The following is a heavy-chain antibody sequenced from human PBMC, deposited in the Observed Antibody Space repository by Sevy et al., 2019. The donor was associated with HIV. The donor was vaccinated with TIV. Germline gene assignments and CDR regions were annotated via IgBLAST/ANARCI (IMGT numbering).Heavy chain of an antibody. CDR1: GFTFYNYG. V-gene: IGHV3-30*18. Sequence: GGSLRLSCAGSGFTFYNYGIHWVRQAPGKGLEWVTLISYDGKNENYADSVKGRFTISRDNSKNTVYLQMNSLRPDDTALYYFAKDGSGSWSVDYWGQGTLVTVSS. CDR2: ISYDGKNE. D-gene: IGHD6-13*01. CDR3: AKDGSGSWSVDY. J-gene: IGHJ4*02.